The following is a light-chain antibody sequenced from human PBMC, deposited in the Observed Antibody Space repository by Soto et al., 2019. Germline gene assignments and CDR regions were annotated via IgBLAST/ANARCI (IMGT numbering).Light chain of an antibody. V-gene: IGKV3-20*01. CDR1: QTVFSNY. CDR2: GAS. J-gene: IGKJ1*01. CDR3: QQYNNWPPWT. Sequence: EIVLTQSPGTLSLSPGERATLSFRSTQTVFSNYIGWYQQKPGQAPRLLIYGASSRATGIPDRFSGSGSGTDFTLTISRLEPEDFAVYYCQQYNNWPPWTFGQGTKVDIK.